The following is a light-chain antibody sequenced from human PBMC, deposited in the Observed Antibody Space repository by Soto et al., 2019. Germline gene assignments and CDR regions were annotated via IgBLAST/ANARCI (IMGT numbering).Light chain of an antibody. Sequence: VMTQSPATLSLSPGESATLSCRASQSVSSNLAWYQQKPGQAPRLLIYGESTRATGVPARFSGSGSGTELTLTISSLQSEDFAVYYCQKYNNWPWTFGQGTKVEIK. CDR1: QSVSSN. CDR3: QKYNNWPWT. J-gene: IGKJ1*01. CDR2: GES. V-gene: IGKV3-15*01.